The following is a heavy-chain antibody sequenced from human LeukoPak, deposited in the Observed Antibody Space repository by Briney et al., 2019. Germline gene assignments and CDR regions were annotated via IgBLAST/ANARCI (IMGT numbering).Heavy chain of an antibody. J-gene: IGHJ4*02. V-gene: IGHV4-34*01. CDR2: INHSGST. D-gene: IGHD3-10*01. CDR3: ARVRTMVRGVPYFDY. Sequence: PSETLSLTCAVYGGSFSGYYWSWIRQPPGKGLEWIGEINHSGSTNYNPSLKSRVTISVDTSKNQFSLKLSSVTAADTAVYYCARVRTMVRGVPYFDYWGQGTLVTVSS. CDR1: GGSFSGYY.